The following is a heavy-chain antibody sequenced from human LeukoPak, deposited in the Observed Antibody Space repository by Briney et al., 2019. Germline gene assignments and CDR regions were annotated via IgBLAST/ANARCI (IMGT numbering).Heavy chain of an antibody. Sequence: SETLSLTCSVSGGSISSTYWSWIRQPAGKGLEWIGRIFISGSTNYNPSLKSRVTMSIDTSKKQVSLKLTSVTVADTAVYYCARGPQVPTSTPLEFGGQGTLVTVSS. CDR1: GGSISSTY. D-gene: IGHD5/OR15-5a*01. V-gene: IGHV4-4*07. CDR2: IFISGST. J-gene: IGHJ4*02. CDR3: ARGPQVPTSTPLEF.